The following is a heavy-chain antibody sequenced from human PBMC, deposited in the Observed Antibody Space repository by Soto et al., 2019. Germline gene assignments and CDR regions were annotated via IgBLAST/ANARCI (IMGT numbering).Heavy chain of an antibody. CDR2: IKSKTDGRTT. Sequence: EVQLVESGGGLVKPGGSLRLSCAASGFTFSNAWMSWVRQAPGKGLEWVGRIKSKTDGRTTDYAAPVKGRFTISRDDSKNTLYLQMNSLKTEDTAVYYCTAYGNFDYWGQGTLVTVSS. CDR3: TAYGNFDY. CDR1: GFTFSNAW. J-gene: IGHJ4*02. D-gene: IGHD4-17*01. V-gene: IGHV3-15*01.